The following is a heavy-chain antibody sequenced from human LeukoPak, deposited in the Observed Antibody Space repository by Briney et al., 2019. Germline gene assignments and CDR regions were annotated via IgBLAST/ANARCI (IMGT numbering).Heavy chain of an antibody. CDR2: INPSGGST. CDR3: ARGVAYDILTGYYMARNEPESGDY. CDR1: GYTFTSYD. J-gene: IGHJ4*02. Sequence: GASVKVSCKASGYTFTSYDLNWVRQAPGQGLEWMGIINPSGGSTSYAQKLQGRVTMTRDTSTSTVYMELSSLRSEDTAVYYCARGVAYDILTGYYMARNEPESGDYWGQGTLVTVSS. V-gene: IGHV1-46*01. D-gene: IGHD3-9*01.